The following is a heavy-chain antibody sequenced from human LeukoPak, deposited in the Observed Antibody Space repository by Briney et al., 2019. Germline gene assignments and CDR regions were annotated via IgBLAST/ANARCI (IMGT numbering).Heavy chain of an antibody. J-gene: IGHJ2*01. CDR2: IYTSGST. CDR1: GGFISSYY. V-gene: IGHV4-4*07. D-gene: IGHD2-2*01. Sequence: SETLSLTCTVSGGFISSYYWSWIRQPAGKGLEWIGRIYTSGSTNYNPSLKSRVTMSVDTSKNQFSLKLSSVTAADTAVYYCARYSTVVVPAAPTGRYWYFDLWGRGTLVTVSS. CDR3: ARYSTVVVPAAPTGRYWYFDL.